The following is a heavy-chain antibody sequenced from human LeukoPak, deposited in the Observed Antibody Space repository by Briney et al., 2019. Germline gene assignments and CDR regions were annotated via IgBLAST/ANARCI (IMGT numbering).Heavy chain of an antibody. CDR3: ARARLLQYYYYYGMDV. CDR2: IKQDGSEK. CDR1: GFTFSSYW. Sequence: GGSLRLSCAASGFTFSSYWMSWVRQAPGKGLEWVANIKQDGSEKYYVDSVKGRFTISRDNAKNSLYLQMNSLRAEDTAVYYCARARLLQYYYYYGMDVWGQGTTVTVSS. D-gene: IGHD3-22*01. J-gene: IGHJ6*02. V-gene: IGHV3-7*01.